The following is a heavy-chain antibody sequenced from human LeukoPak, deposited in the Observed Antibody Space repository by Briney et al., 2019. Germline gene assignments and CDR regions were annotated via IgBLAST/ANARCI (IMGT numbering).Heavy chain of an antibody. V-gene: IGHV4-39*01. J-gene: IGHJ3*02. CDR2: IYYSGST. D-gene: IGHD1-7*01. CDR3: ARLITGTTTAIDI. CDR1: GGSIRSSSYY. Sequence: SETLSLTCTVSGGSIRSSSYYWGWIRQPPGKGLEWIGTIYYSGSTYFNPSLKSRVTISVDTSQNQFSLKVSSVTAADTAVYYCARLITGTTTAIDIWGQGTMVTVSS.